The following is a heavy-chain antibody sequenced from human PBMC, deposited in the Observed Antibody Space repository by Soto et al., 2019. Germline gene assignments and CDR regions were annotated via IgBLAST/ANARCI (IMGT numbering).Heavy chain of an antibody. D-gene: IGHD3-22*01. CDR3: ARGSMIVVAPFDY. J-gene: IGHJ4*02. CDR1: GGTFSSYA. Sequence: SVKVSCKASGGTFSSYAISWVRQAPGQGLEWMGGIIPIFGTANYAQKFQGRVTITADESTSTAYMELSSLRSDDTAVYYCARGSMIVVAPFDYWGQGTLVTVSS. CDR2: IIPIFGTA. V-gene: IGHV1-69*13.